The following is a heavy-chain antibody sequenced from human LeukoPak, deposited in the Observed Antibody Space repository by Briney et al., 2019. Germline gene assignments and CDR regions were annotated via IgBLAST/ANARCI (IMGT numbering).Heavy chain of an antibody. J-gene: IGHJ4*02. CDR1: GGSFSGYY. CDR3: ARLDWNGGFDY. D-gene: IGHD1-1*01. Sequence: SETLSLTCAVYGGSFSGYYWSWIRQPPGKGLEWIGEINHSGSTNYNPSLKSRVTISVDTSKNQFSLKLSSVTAADTAVYYCARLDWNGGFDYWGQETLVTVSS. V-gene: IGHV4-34*01. CDR2: INHSGST.